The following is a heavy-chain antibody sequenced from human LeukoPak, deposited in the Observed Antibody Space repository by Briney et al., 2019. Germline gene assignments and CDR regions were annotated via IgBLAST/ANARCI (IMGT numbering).Heavy chain of an antibody. Sequence: PSETLSLTCAVYGGSFSGCYWSWIRQPPGKGLEWIGEINHSGSTNYNPSLKSRVTISVDTSKNQFSLKLSSVTAADTAVYYCARGHYYYYGMDVWGQGTTVTVSS. CDR2: INHSGST. V-gene: IGHV4-34*01. CDR1: GGSFSGCY. CDR3: ARGHYYYYGMDV. J-gene: IGHJ6*02.